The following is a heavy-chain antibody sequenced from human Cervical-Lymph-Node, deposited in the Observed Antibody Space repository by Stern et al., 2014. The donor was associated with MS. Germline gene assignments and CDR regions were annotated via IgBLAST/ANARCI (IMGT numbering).Heavy chain of an antibody. V-gene: IGHV4-59*01. CDR2: IYYSGST. CDR3: ARWGSLGRFDP. J-gene: IGHJ5*02. Sequence: AQLVESGPGLVKPSETLSLTCTVSGGSISSYYWSWIRQPPGKGLEWIGYIYYSGSTNYNPSLKSRVTISVDTSKNQFSLKLSSVTAADTAVYYCARWGSLGRFDPWGQGTLVTVSS. CDR1: GGSISSYY. D-gene: IGHD3-16*01.